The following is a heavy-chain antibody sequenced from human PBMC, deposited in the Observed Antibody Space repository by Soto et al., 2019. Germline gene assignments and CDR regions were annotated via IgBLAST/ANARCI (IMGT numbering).Heavy chain of an antibody. Sequence: GGSLRLSCAASGFTSSSYGMHWVRQAPGKGLEWVAVISYDGRNKYYADSVKGRFTISRDNSKNTLYLQMSSLRAEDTAVYYCVKDGSSGWPYYYGLDVWGQGTTVTVSS. CDR2: ISYDGRNK. D-gene: IGHD6-19*01. V-gene: IGHV3-30*18. CDR1: GFTSSSYG. CDR3: VKDGSSGWPYYYGLDV. J-gene: IGHJ6*02.